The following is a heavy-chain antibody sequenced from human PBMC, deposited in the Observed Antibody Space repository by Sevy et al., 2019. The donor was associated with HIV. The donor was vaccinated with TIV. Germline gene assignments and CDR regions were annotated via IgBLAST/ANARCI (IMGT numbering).Heavy chain of an antibody. Sequence: GGSLRLSCAASGFSFSDYYMTWIRQAPGKGLEWVSWISSASTYTVYEHSVKGRFTISRDNAKNLMFLQMTSLRAEDTAVYYCARDRSTVTLDSFDIWGQGTMVTVSS. CDR1: GFSFSDYY. D-gene: IGHD4-4*01. J-gene: IGHJ3*02. CDR2: ISSASTYT. CDR3: ARDRSTVTLDSFDI. V-gene: IGHV3-11*06.